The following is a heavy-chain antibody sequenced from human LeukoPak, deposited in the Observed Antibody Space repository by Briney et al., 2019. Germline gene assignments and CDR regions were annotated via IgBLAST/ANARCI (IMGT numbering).Heavy chain of an antibody. V-gene: IGHV3-48*03. CDR1: GFTFSSYE. Sequence: GGSLKLSCAASGFTFSSYEMNWVXQAPGEGLEWVSYISSGGSIIYYADSVKGRFTISRDNAKNSLYLQMNSLRAEDTAVYYCARALGYSSGLWGQGTLVTVSS. CDR3: ARALGYSSGL. D-gene: IGHD5-18*01. J-gene: IGHJ4*02. CDR2: ISSGGSII.